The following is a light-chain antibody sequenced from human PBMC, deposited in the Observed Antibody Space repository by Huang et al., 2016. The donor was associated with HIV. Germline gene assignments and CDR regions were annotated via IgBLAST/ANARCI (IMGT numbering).Light chain of an antibody. CDR3: QQYGSSPPWT. Sequence: EIVLTQSRGTLSLSPGERATLSCRASQSISSNYLVWYQQKPGQAPRLLIYGASSRATGIPDRFSGSGSGTDFTLTISRLEPEDFAVYYCQQYGSSPPWTFGQGTKVEIK. CDR2: GAS. V-gene: IGKV3-20*01. CDR1: QSISSNY. J-gene: IGKJ1*01.